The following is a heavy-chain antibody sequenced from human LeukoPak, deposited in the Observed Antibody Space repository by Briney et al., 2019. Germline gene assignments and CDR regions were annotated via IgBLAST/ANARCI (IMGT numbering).Heavy chain of an antibody. Sequence: GGSLRLSCAASGFTYSSYAISWVRQAPGKGREGVSAISGSGGSTYYAVSVKGRFTISRDNSKNTLYLQMNSLRAEDTAVYYCAKEVAATPFDYWGQGTLVTVSS. J-gene: IGHJ4*02. CDR3: AKEVAATPFDY. CDR2: ISGSGGST. CDR1: GFTYSSYA. D-gene: IGHD6-19*01. V-gene: IGHV3-23*01.